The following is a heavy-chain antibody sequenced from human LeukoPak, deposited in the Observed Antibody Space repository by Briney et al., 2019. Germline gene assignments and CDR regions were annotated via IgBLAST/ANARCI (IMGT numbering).Heavy chain of an antibody. D-gene: IGHD5-24*01. Sequence: PSETLSLTCAVSGGSISSGGYSWRWIRQPPGKGLEWIGYIHHSGSTYYNPSLKSRVTISVDRSKNQFSLKLSSVTAADTAVYYCARGGLWLQLYFDYWGQGTLVTVSS. CDR2: IHHSGST. CDR1: GGSISSGGYS. J-gene: IGHJ4*02. V-gene: IGHV4-30-2*01. CDR3: ARGGLWLQLYFDY.